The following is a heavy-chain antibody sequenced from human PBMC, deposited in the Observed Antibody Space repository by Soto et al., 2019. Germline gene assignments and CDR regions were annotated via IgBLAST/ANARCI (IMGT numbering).Heavy chain of an antibody. CDR1: GFTFSSYW. CDR2: IKQDGSEK. J-gene: IGHJ5*02. Sequence: PGGSLRLSCAASGFTFSSYWMSWVRQAPGKGLEWVANIKQDGSEKYYVDSVKGRFTISRDNAKNSLYLQTNSLRAEVTAVYYCARERKDDILTGRTPAHQHWFDPWGQG. CDR3: ARERKDDILTGRTPAHQHWFDP. V-gene: IGHV3-7*03. D-gene: IGHD3-9*01.